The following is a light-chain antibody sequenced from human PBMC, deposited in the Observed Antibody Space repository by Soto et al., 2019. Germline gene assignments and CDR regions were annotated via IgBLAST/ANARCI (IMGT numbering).Light chain of an antibody. CDR3: HQRNT. Sequence: EIVLTQSPGTLSLSPGDRATLSCWASQSIGSYVNWFQQKPGQPPRLLIYAASTRVIGIPDRISGSGSGTDFSLTISSVEPEDFAVFYCHQRNTFGQGTRLEIK. V-gene: IGKV3-11*01. CDR1: QSIGSY. J-gene: IGKJ5*01. CDR2: AAS.